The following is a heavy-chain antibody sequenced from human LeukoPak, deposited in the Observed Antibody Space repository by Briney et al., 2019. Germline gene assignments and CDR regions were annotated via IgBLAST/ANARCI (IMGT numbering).Heavy chain of an antibody. V-gene: IGHV3-21*01. J-gene: IGHJ4*02. CDR3: ARDARDHRFTMGSVAIDY. CDR2: ISSSSSYI. D-gene: IGHD3-10*01. CDR1: GFTFSSYS. Sequence: PGGSLRLSCAASGFTFSSYSMNWVRQAPGKGLEWVSSISSSSSYIYYADSVKGRLTISRDNAKNSLYLQMNSLRAEDTAVYYCARDARDHRFTMGSVAIDYWGQGTLVTVSS.